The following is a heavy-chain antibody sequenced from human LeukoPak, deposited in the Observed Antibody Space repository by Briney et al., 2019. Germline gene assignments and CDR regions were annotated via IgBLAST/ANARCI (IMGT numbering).Heavy chain of an antibody. Sequence: ASLKVSCKASGYTFTSYDINWVRQATGQGLEWMGWMNPNSGNTGYAQKFQGRVTMTRNTSISTAYMELSSLRSEDTAVYYCARGAVAGNNFDYWGQGTLVTVSS. V-gene: IGHV1-8*01. J-gene: IGHJ4*02. CDR2: MNPNSGNT. CDR1: GYTFTSYD. CDR3: ARGAVAGNNFDY. D-gene: IGHD6-19*01.